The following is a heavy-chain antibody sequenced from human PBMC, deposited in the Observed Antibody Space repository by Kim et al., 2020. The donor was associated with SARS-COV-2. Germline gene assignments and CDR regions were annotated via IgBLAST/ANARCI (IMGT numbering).Heavy chain of an antibody. D-gene: IGHD4-17*01. J-gene: IGHJ6*02. V-gene: IGHV3-23*01. CDR3: AKLTVTYSHGMDV. Sequence: SFADALQVPFTISRDNSKDTLYLHMNSLRATDTAVYYCAKLTVTYSHGMDVWGQGTTVTVS.